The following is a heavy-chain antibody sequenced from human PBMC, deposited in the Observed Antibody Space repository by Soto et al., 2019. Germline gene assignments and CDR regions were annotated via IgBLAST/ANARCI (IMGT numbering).Heavy chain of an antibody. Sequence: QVQLVESGGGVVQPGRSLRLSCAASGFTFSSYGMHWVRQAPGKGLEWVAVIWYDGSNKYYADSVKGRFTISRDNSKNTLYLQMNSLRAEDTAVYYCARDPYYDFWSGYFAFDYWGQGTLVTVS. D-gene: IGHD3-3*01. J-gene: IGHJ4*02. CDR1: GFTFSSYG. CDR2: IWYDGSNK. CDR3: ARDPYYDFWSGYFAFDY. V-gene: IGHV3-33*01.